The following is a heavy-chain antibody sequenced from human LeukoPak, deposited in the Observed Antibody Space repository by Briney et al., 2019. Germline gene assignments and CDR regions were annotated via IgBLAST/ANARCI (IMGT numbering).Heavy chain of an antibody. Sequence: GGSLRLSCAASGFILSSYAMSWVRQAPGKGLEWVSASSGSGGSTYYADSVKGRFTISRDNSKNTLYLQMNSLRAEDTAVYYCAKVMGLFKVDDAFDIWGQGTMVTVSS. V-gene: IGHV3-23*01. CDR2: SSGSGGST. D-gene: IGHD3-22*01. J-gene: IGHJ3*02. CDR3: AKVMGLFKVDDAFDI. CDR1: GFILSSYA.